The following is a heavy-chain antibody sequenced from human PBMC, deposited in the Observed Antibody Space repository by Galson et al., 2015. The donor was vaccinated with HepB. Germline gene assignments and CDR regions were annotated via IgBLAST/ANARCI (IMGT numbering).Heavy chain of an antibody. J-gene: IGHJ4*02. CDR1: GFTFSSYW. D-gene: IGHD1-26*01. CDR2: INSDGSST. Sequence: SLRLSCAASGFTFSSYWMHWVRQAPGKGLVWVLRINSDGSSTSYAGSVKGRFTISRDNAKNTLYLQMNSLRAEDTAVYYCARAPDGSPMRYWGQGTLVTVSS. CDR3: ARAPDGSPMRY. V-gene: IGHV3-74*01.